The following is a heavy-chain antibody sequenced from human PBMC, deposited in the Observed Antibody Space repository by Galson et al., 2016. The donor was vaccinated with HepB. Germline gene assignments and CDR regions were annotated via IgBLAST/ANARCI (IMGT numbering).Heavy chain of an antibody. CDR2: IYSGGHT. Sequence: SLRLSCAVSGFTVSSNYMSWVRQAPGKGLEWVSIIYSGGHTYYADSVKGRFTISRDNLKNTLYLQMNSLRAEDTAMYYCAREKAYGDEYWLDPWGQGTLVTVSS. V-gene: IGHV3-53*01. D-gene: IGHD4-17*01. CDR1: GFTVSSNY. J-gene: IGHJ5*02. CDR3: AREKAYGDEYWLDP.